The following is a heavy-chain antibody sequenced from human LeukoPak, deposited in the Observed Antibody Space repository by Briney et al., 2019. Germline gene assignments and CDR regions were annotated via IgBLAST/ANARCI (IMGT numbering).Heavy chain of an antibody. D-gene: IGHD6-19*01. V-gene: IGHV1-2*02. CDR1: GGTFSSYA. J-gene: IGHJ4*02. CDR2: INPNSGGT. Sequence: GASVKVSCKASGGTFSSYAISWVRQAPGQGLEWMGWINPNSGGTNYAQKFQGRVTMTRDTSISTAYMELSRLRSDDTAVYYCARAQWLGPFDYWGQGTLVTVSS. CDR3: ARAQWLGPFDY.